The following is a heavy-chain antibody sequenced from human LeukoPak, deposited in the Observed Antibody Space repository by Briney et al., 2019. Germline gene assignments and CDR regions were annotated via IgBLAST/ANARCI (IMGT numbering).Heavy chain of an antibody. CDR3: ASRINWEYHPEEYYFDY. J-gene: IGHJ4*02. CDR1: GGTFSSYA. Sequence: GASVKVSCKATGGTFSSYAISWVRQAPGQGLEWMGRIIPILGIANYAQKFQGRVTITADKSTSTAYMELSSLRSEDTAVYYCASRINWEYHPEEYYFDYWGQGTLVTVSS. D-gene: IGHD2-2*01. V-gene: IGHV1-69*04. CDR2: IIPILGIA.